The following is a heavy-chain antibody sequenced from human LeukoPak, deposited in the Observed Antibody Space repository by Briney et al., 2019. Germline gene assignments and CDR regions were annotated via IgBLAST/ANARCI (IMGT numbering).Heavy chain of an antibody. J-gene: IGHJ1*01. CDR3: ARVHDYWNSGEYFQH. D-gene: IGHD1-7*01. CDR1: GYTFINYY. CDR2: INPRDATT. Sequence: ASVKVSCKTSGYTFINYYIHWVRQVPGEGLEWVGIINPRDATTAYAREFQGRVTMTMDTTATTAYMELSSLRSDDTAMYYCARVHDYWNSGEYFQHWGQGTLVTVSS. V-gene: IGHV1-46*03.